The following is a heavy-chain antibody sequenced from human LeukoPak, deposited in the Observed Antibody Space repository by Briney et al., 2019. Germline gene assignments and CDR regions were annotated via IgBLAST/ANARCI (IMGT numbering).Heavy chain of an antibody. J-gene: IGHJ4*02. V-gene: IGHV4-34*01. CDR1: GGSFSGYY. Sequence: SETLSLTCAVYGGSFSGYYWSWIRQPPGKGLEWIGEINHSGGTNYNPSLKSRVTISVDTSKNQFSLKLSSVTAADTAVYYCARVIQWYFDYWGQGTLVTVSS. CDR3: ARVIQWYFDY. D-gene: IGHD5-12*01. CDR2: INHSGGT.